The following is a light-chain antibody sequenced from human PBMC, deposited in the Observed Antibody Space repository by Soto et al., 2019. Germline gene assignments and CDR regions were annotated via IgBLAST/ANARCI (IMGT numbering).Light chain of an antibody. CDR1: QSVSIN. Sequence: EIVMTQSPATLSVSPGERATLSCRASQSVSINLAWYQQKPGQAPILLIYGASTRATGIPARFSGSGSGTEFTLTISSLQSEDFAVYYCQHYNNWPLTFGGGTKVEVK. V-gene: IGKV3-15*01. CDR3: QHYNNWPLT. J-gene: IGKJ4*01. CDR2: GAS.